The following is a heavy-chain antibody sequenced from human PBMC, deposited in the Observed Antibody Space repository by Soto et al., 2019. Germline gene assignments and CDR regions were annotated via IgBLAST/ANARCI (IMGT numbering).Heavy chain of an antibody. J-gene: IGHJ4*02. CDR3: ARGRAYCGGDCYLLDY. CDR1: GYTFTAYG. V-gene: IGHV1-18*01. CDR2: ISVCTGNT. Sequence: ASVKVSCKASGYTFTAYGFNWVRQAPGQGLEWMGWISVCTGNTNYAQNLQGRVTMTTDTSTRTAYMELRGLRSDDTAVYYCARGRAYCGGDCYLLDYWGQGTPVTVSS. D-gene: IGHD2-21*02.